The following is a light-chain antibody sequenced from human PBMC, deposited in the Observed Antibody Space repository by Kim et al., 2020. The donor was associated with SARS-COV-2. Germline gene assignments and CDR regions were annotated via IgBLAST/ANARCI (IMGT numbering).Light chain of an antibody. Sequence: QSALTQPPSASGSPGQSVTISCTGTSSDVGAYNHVSWYRQDPGKAPKLMIYEVSNRPSGVPDRFSGSKSGNTASLTVSGLQAEDEADYYCSSYSDSISYVFGTGTKVTVL. V-gene: IGLV2-8*01. CDR1: SSDVGAYNH. CDR2: EVS. J-gene: IGLJ1*01. CDR3: SSYSDSISYV.